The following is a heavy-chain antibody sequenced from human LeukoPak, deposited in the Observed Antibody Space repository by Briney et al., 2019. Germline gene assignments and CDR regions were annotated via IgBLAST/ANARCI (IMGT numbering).Heavy chain of an antibody. V-gene: IGHV4-39*01. J-gene: IGHJ5*02. D-gene: IGHD2-2*01. CDR1: GGSISSSSYY. Sequence: SETLSLTCTVSGGSISSSSYYWGWIRHPPGKGLEWIGSIYYSGSTYYNPSLKSRVTISVDTSKNQFSLKLSSVTAADTAVYYCARHGWAEAPYIVVVPAAKGPRNPRFDPWGQGTPVTVSS. CDR2: IYYSGST. CDR3: ARHGWAEAPYIVVVPAAKGPRNPRFDP.